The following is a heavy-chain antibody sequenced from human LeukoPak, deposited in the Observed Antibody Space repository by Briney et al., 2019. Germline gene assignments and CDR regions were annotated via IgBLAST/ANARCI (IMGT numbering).Heavy chain of an antibody. CDR2: INSDGSTT. V-gene: IGHV3-74*01. Sequence: GGSLRLSCAASGFTVSSNYMSWVRQAPGKGLVWVSHINSDGSTTRYADSAKGRFTISRDNAKNTLYLQMNSLRAEDTAVYYCARDLSTSGTYHTRFDYWGQGTLVTVSS. CDR3: ARDLSTSGTYHTRFDY. D-gene: IGHD3-10*01. J-gene: IGHJ4*02. CDR1: GFTVSSNY.